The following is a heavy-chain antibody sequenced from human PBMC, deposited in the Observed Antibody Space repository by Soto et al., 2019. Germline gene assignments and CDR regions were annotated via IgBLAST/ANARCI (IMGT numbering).Heavy chain of an antibody. J-gene: IGHJ6*02. CDR3: ARGRITIFGVGYYYYGMDV. CDR1: GYTFTSYY. Sequence: KVSCKASGYTFTSYYMHWVRQAPGQGLEWMGGIIPIFGTANYAQKFQGRVTITADKSTSTAYMELSSLRSEDTAVYYCARGRITIFGVGYYYYGMDVWGQGTTVTVSS. D-gene: IGHD3-3*01. V-gene: IGHV1-69*06. CDR2: IIPIFGTA.